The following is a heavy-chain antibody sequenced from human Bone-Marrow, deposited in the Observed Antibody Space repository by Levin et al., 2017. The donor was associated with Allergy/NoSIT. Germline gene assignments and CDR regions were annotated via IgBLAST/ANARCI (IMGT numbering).Heavy chain of an antibody. CDR3: ARCPSGSYPTRFDY. D-gene: IGHD1-26*01. V-gene: IGHV4-59*01. J-gene: IGHJ4*02. CDR1: GGSISGYY. Sequence: SETLSLTCTVSGGSISGYYWSWIRQPPGKGLEWIGYIYNSGRTNYNPSLKSRVTISVDTSKNQFSLRLISVTAADTAVYYCARCPSGSYPTRFDYWGQGTLVTVSS. CDR2: IYNSGRT.